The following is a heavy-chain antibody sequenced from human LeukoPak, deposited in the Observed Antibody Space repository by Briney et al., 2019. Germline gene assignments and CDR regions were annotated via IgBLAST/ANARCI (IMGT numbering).Heavy chain of an antibody. CDR1: GFTFSSYW. Sequence: GGSLRLSCAASGFTFSSYWMNWVRQAPGKGLEWVANIKQDGSEKYYVDSVKGRFTISRDNAKNSLYLQMNSLRAEDTAVYYCARALYECSAGYYYYGMDVWGQGTTVTVSS. J-gene: IGHJ6*02. D-gene: IGHD3-22*01. CDR3: ARALYECSAGYYYYGMDV. CDR2: IKQDGSEK. V-gene: IGHV3-7*01.